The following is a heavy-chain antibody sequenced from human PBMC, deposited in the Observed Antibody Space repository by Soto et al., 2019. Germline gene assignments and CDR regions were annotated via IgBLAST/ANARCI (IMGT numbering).Heavy chain of an antibody. D-gene: IGHD2-2*02. CDR1: SGSISSSNW. CDR2: IYHSGST. J-gene: IGHJ3*02. V-gene: IGHV4-4*02. Sequence: SETLSLTCAVSSGSISSSNWWSWVRQPPGKGLEWIGEIYHSGSTNYNPSLKSRVTISVDKSKNQFSLKLSSVTAADTAVYYCARGQDKGVPAAIVAFDIWGQGTMVTVSS. CDR3: ARGQDKGVPAAIVAFDI.